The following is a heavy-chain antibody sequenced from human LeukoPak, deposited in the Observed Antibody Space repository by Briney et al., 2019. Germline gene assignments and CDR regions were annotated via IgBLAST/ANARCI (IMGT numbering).Heavy chain of an antibody. V-gene: IGHV1-69*05. CDR3: ARHLGYCSSTSCLTFDY. D-gene: IGHD2-2*01. CDR1: GGTFSSYA. J-gene: IGHJ4*02. Sequence: SVKVSCKASGGTFSSYAISWVRQAPGQGLEWMGGIIPIFGTANYAQKFQGRVTITTDESTSTAYMELSSLRSEDTAVYYCARHLGYCSSTSCLTFDYWGQGTLVTVSS. CDR2: IIPIFGTA.